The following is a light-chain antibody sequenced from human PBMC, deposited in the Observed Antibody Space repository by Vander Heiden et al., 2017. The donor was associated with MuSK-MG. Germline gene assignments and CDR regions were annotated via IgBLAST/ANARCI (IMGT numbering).Light chain of an antibody. V-gene: IGKV1-5*01. J-gene: IGKJ1*01. CDR1: QTISGW. CDR2: DAS. Sequence: DIQTTQSPSTLSASVGDRVTITCRASQTISGWLAWYQQKPGKAPKLLIFDASTLESGVPSRFSGSGSGTEFTLTISSLQPDDFATYYCQQYFRYAPWTFGQGTKVEIK. CDR3: QQYFRYAPWT.